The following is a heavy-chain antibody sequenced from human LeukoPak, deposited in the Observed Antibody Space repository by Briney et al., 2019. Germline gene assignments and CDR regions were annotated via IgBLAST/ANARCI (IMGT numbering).Heavy chain of an antibody. Sequence: SETLSLTCTVSGGSISSSSYYWGWIRQPPGKGLEWIGSIYYTGSTYYNPSLKSRVTISVDMSKTQFSLKLSSVTAADTAVYYCARANYYDSGGYYYDYWGQGTLVTVSS. D-gene: IGHD3-22*01. J-gene: IGHJ4*02. CDR3: ARANYYDSGGYYYDY. V-gene: IGHV4-39*01. CDR1: GGSISSSSYY. CDR2: IYYTGST.